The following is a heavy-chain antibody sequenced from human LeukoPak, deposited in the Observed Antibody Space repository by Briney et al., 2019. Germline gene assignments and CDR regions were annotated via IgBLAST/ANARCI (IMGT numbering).Heavy chain of an antibody. Sequence: PGGSLRLSCAASGFTFSSNAMSWVRQAPGKGLEWVSAISGSGDSTYYADSVKGRFTISRDNSKNTLYLQMNSPRAEDTAVYYCAKGVWRAFDIWGQGTMVTVSS. CDR3: AKGVWRAFDI. CDR2: ISGSGDST. V-gene: IGHV3-23*01. CDR1: GFTFSSNA. J-gene: IGHJ3*02.